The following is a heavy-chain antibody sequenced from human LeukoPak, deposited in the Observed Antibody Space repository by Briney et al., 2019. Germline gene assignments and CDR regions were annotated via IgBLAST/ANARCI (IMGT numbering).Heavy chain of an antibody. CDR1: GGSISSYY. CDR3: ARGLSSSCYSFDY. D-gene: IGHD6-13*01. V-gene: IGHV4-59*01. Sequence: PSETLSLTCTVSGGSISSYYWSWIRQPPGKGLEWIGCIYYTGSTNYNPSLKSRITISVDTSKNQFSLKLSSVTAADTAVYYCARGLSSSCYSFDYWGQGTLVSVSS. CDR2: IYYTGST. J-gene: IGHJ4*02.